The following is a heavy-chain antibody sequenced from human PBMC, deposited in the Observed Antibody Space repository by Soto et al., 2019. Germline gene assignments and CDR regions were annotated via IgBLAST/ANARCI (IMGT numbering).Heavy chain of an antibody. CDR3: ARGKVQDPPPEYYYYYGMDV. D-gene: IGHD1-1*01. CDR1: GGTFSSYA. CDR2: IIPIFGTA. J-gene: IGHJ6*02. Sequence: SVKVSCKASGGTFSSYAISWVRQAPGQGLEWMGGIIPIFGTANYAQKFQGRVTITADDSTSTAYMELSSLRSEDTAVYYCARGKVQDPPPEYYYYYGMDVWGQGTTVTVSS. V-gene: IGHV1-69*13.